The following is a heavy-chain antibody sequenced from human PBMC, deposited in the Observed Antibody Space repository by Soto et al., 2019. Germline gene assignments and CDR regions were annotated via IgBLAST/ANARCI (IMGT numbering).Heavy chain of an antibody. CDR1: GFSLSRKGMS. Sequence: SGPTLVNPKQTLILTCAFSGFSLSRKGMSVSWIRQPPGKALDVLALIDWEEEKFYSPSLRTRLTVSKDTSKSQVVLTLTNVDPVDTATYYCTRSTNWNYEYYFDYWGEGTLVTVSS. V-gene: IGHV2-70*01. CDR2: IDWEEEK. D-gene: IGHD1-7*01. J-gene: IGHJ4*02. CDR3: TRSTNWNYEYYFDY.